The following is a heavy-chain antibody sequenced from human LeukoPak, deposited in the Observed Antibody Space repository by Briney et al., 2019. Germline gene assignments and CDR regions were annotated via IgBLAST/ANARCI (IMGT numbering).Heavy chain of an antibody. CDR3: AKTDCSSTTCYVIDY. J-gene: IGHJ4*02. V-gene: IGHV3-23*01. D-gene: IGHD2-2*01. Sequence: GGSLRLSCAASGFTFSSYAMTWVRQAPGKGLEWVSGISGSGGSTNYADSVKGRFTISRDDSKKTLYLQMNSLRAEDTAVYSCAKTDCSSTTCYVIDYWGQGTLVTVSS. CDR2: ISGSGGST. CDR1: GFTFSSYA.